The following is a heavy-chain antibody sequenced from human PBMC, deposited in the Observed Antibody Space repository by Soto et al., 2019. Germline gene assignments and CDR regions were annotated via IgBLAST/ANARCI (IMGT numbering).Heavy chain of an antibody. J-gene: IGHJ1*01. Sequence: EVQLVESGGGLVQPGGSLRLSCAASGFTVSSNYMSWVRQAPGKGLEWVSVIYSGGSTYYADSVKGRFTISRDNSKNTLYLQMNSLRAEDTAVYYCARDSIGVAGNPEYFQHWGQGTLVTVSS. V-gene: IGHV3-66*01. D-gene: IGHD6-19*01. CDR2: IYSGGST. CDR3: ARDSIGVAGNPEYFQH. CDR1: GFTVSSNY.